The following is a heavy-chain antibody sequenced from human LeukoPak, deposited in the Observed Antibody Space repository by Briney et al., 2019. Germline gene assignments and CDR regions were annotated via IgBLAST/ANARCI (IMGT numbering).Heavy chain of an antibody. Sequence: SETLSLTCTVSGGSISSYYWSWIRQPPGKGLEWIGEINHSGSTNYNPSLKSRVTISVDTSKNQFSLKLSSVTAADTAVYYCASHPGVPAAIYWFDPWGQGTLVTVSS. J-gene: IGHJ5*02. V-gene: IGHV4-34*01. CDR3: ASHPGVPAAIYWFDP. CDR1: GGSISSYY. D-gene: IGHD2-2*02. CDR2: INHSGST.